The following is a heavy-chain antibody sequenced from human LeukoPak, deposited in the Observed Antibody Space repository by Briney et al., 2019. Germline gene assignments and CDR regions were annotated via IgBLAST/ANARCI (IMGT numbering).Heavy chain of an antibody. V-gene: IGHV3-30*04. J-gene: IGHJ4*02. CDR2: ISYDGSNK. CDR3: ARDGHITTIVVVITTPDY. CDR1: GFTFSSYA. Sequence: PGGSLRLSCAASGFTFSSYAMHWVRQAPGKGLEWVAVISYDGSNKYYADSVKGRFTISRDNSKNTLYLQMNSLRAEDTAVYYCARDGHITTIVVVITTPDYWGQGTLVTVSS. D-gene: IGHD3-22*01.